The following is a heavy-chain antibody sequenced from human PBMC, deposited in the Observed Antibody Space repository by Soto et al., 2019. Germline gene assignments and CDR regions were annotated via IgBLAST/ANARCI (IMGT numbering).Heavy chain of an antibody. J-gene: IGHJ5*02. D-gene: IGHD6-6*01. V-gene: IGHV1-2*02. CDR3: AKDLTRQLAYWLDP. CDR2: INAHSGGT. Sequence: ASVKVSCKASGFSFTGYYIHWLRQAPGQGLEWMGWINAHSGGTEYAQKFQGRVTLTRDTSIATAYLTLTSLASDDTALYYCAKDLTRQLAYWLDPWGQGTQVTVPS. CDR1: GFSFTGYY.